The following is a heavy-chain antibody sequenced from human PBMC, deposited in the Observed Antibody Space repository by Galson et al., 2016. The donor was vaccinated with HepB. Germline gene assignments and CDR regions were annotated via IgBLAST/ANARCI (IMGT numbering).Heavy chain of an antibody. D-gene: IGHD1-14*01. CDR3: ARGPGTSPPEYYYALDV. CDR1: GASIGSRTYY. CDR2: FYYSGTT. V-gene: IGHV4-39*02. J-gene: IGHJ6*02. Sequence: SETLSLTCSVSGASIGSRTYYWVWIRQPPGKALEFIGNFYYSGTTHYNPSLQSRVTISFDASKNHFSLKLTSVTAADTAVYYCARGPGTSPPEYYYALDVWGPGTTVTVSS.